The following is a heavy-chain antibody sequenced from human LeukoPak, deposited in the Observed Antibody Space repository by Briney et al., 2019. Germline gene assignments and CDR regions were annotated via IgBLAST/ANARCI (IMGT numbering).Heavy chain of an antibody. J-gene: IGHJ6*02. D-gene: IGHD1-1*01. Sequence: GGSLRLSCVASGFTFTSDAMNWVRQAPGKGLEWVSSTVSRGTTQYADSVKGRFTVSRDDAKNTLFLQMNSLRAEDTAVYYCARRGTGHGMDVWGQGTTVIVSS. CDR1: GFTFTSDA. V-gene: IGHV3-23*01. CDR3: ARRGTGHGMDV. CDR2: TVSRGTT.